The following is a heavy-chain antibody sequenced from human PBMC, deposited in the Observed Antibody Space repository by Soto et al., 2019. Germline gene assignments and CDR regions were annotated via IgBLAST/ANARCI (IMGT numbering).Heavy chain of an antibody. CDR1: NGSLNGYY. Sequence: SETLSLTCAVHNGSLNGYYWNWIRQPPGKGLEWIGEINHSGTTHFNPSLKSRVTMSVDTSKNQFSLKLSSVTAADTAVYYCARGNWNYGYYYYYGMDVWGQGTTVTV. J-gene: IGHJ6*02. V-gene: IGHV4-34*01. CDR3: ARGNWNYGYYYYYGMDV. D-gene: IGHD1-7*01. CDR2: INHSGTT.